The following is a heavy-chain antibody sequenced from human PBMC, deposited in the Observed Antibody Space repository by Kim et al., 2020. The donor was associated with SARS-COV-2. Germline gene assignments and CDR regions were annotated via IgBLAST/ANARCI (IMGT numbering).Heavy chain of an antibody. Sequence: GESLKISCKGSGYSFTSYWISWVRQMPGKGLEWMGRIDPSDSYTNYSPSFQGHVTISADKSISTAYLQWSSLKASDTAMYYCARHGSYCSSTSCYTGYYFDYWGQGTLVTVSS. D-gene: IGHD2-2*02. CDR2: IDPSDSYT. CDR1: GYSFTSYW. V-gene: IGHV5-10-1*01. CDR3: ARHGSYCSSTSCYTGYYFDY. J-gene: IGHJ4*02.